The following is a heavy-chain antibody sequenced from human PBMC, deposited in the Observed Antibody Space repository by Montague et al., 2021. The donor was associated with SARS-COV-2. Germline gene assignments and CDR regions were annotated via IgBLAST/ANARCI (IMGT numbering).Heavy chain of an antibody. CDR3: ARIPVGSKYYFDF. J-gene: IGHJ4*02. CDR1: RDSVSNNIAT. V-gene: IGHV6-1*01. Sequence: CAISRDSVSNNIATWNWIRQSPSRGLEWLGRTYYRSKWYNDYAESVKSRITIDPDTSKHQFSLHLNSVTPEDTAVYYCARIPVGSKYYFDFWGQGTLVTVSS. CDR2: TYYRSKWYN. D-gene: IGHD4-11*01.